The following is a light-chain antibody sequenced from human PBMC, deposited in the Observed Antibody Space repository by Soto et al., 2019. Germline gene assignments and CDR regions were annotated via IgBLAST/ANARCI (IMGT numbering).Light chain of an antibody. CDR2: DAS. J-gene: IGKJ1*01. CDR3: LQYNAFSQT. CDR1: QSIGDW. V-gene: IGKV1-5*01. Sequence: DIQMTQSPSTLSASVGDRVTITCRASQSIGDWLAWYQQKTGKDPKVLIYDASSLQSGVPSRFSGSGSGTEFTLTIGRLQPDDFATYCCLQYNAFSQTFGQGTKVDI.